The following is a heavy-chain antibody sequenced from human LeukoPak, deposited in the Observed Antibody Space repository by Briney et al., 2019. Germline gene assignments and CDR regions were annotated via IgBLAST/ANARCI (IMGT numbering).Heavy chain of an antibody. Sequence: ASVKVSCKASGYTFTSYGISWVRQAPGQGLEWMGWISAYNGNTNYAQKLQGSVTMTTDTSTSTAYMELRSLRSDDTAVYYCARDRYYDILTGYYLLMDYWGQGTLVTVSS. CDR2: ISAYNGNT. V-gene: IGHV1-18*01. J-gene: IGHJ4*02. CDR1: GYTFTSYG. D-gene: IGHD3-9*01. CDR3: ARDRYYDILTGYYLLMDY.